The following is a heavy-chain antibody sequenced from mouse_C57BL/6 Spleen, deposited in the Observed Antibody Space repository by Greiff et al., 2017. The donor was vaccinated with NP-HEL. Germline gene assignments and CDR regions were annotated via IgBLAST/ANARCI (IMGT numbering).Heavy chain of an antibody. Sequence: VQLKESGAELVRPGASVKLSCTASGFNITDDYMHWVKQRPEQGLEWIGWIDPENGDTEYASKFQGKATITADTSSNTAYLQLSSLTSEDTAVYYCTTSHYGSSYYFDYWGQGTTLTVSS. CDR2: IDPENGDT. CDR1: GFNITDDY. V-gene: IGHV14-4*01. J-gene: IGHJ2*01. CDR3: TTSHYGSSYYFDY. D-gene: IGHD1-1*01.